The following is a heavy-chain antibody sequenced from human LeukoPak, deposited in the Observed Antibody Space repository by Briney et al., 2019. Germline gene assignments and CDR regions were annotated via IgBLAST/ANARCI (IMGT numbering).Heavy chain of an antibody. V-gene: IGHV1-69*13. Sequence: SVKVSCKASGGDFSNYGITWVRQAPGQGLEWMGGIIPIFGTTNYAHNFQGRVTFTADESTSTAYMELSSLKSEDTAMYYCARAKTRQWLASPFDYWGQGTQVTVSS. CDR2: IIPIFGTT. D-gene: IGHD6-19*01. CDR3: ARAKTRQWLASPFDY. CDR1: GGDFSNYG. J-gene: IGHJ4*02.